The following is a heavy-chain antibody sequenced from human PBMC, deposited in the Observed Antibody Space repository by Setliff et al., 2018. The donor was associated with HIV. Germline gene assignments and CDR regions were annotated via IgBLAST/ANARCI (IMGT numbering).Heavy chain of an antibody. CDR2: VFHSGTA. V-gene: IGHV4-38-2*02. J-gene: IGHJ5*02. D-gene: IGHD6-25*01. CDR3: ARDLGTAVNT. CDR1: HYSITSGYY. Sequence: PSETLSLTCVVSHYSITSGYYWGWIRQPPGKGLQWIGNVFHSGTAYYNPSLQSRVTISVDTSKNQLSLNLSSVTAADTAVYYCARDLGTAVNTWGQGTLVTVSS.